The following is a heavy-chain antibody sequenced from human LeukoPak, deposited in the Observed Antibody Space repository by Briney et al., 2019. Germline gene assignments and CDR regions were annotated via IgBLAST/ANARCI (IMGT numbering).Heavy chain of an antibody. CDR2: INHSGST. Sequence: SETLSLTCAVYGGSFSGYYWSWIRQPPGKGLEWIGEINHSGSTNYNPSLKSRVTISVDTSKDQFSLKLSSVTAADTAVYYCARVGSYFLVWFDPWGQGTLVTVSS. CDR1: GGSFSGYY. CDR3: ARVGSYFLVWFDP. D-gene: IGHD1-26*01. V-gene: IGHV4-34*01. J-gene: IGHJ5*02.